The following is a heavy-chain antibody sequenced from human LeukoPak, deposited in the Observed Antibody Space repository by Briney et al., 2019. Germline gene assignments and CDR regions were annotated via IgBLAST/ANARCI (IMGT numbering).Heavy chain of an antibody. CDR2: MNPNSGNT. CDR3: ARGIQWLAYYYYYGMGV. J-gene: IGHJ6*02. CDR1: GYTFTSYD. D-gene: IGHD6-19*01. V-gene: IGHV1-8*01. Sequence: GASVKVSCKASGYTFTSYDINWVRQATGQGLEWMGWMNPNSGNTGYAQKFQGRVTMTRNTSISTAYMELSSLRSEDTAVYYCARGIQWLAYYYYYGMGVWGQGTTVTVSS.